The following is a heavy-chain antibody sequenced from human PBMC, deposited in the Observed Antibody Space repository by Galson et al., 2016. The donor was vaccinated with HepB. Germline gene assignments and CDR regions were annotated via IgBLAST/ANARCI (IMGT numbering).Heavy chain of an antibody. D-gene: IGHD1-26*01. CDR2: IHPTSDGP. CDR1: GYPFIDYS. Sequence: SVKVSCKASGYPFIDYSIHWVRQAPGQGLEWMAYIHPTSDGPHYAQKFQGRARVTRDTSITTAYMELSSLTSDDTAVYYCARHWGGSSDYWGQGTLVTVSS. V-gene: IGHV1-2*02. CDR3: ARHWGGSSDY. J-gene: IGHJ4*02.